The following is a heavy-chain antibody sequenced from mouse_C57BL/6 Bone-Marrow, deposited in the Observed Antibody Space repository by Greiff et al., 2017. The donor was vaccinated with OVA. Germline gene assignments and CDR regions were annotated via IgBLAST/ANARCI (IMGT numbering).Heavy chain of an antibody. CDR2: IWSGGST. CDR3: AKTGFITTVVATLDWYFDV. CDR1: GFSLTSYG. V-gene: IGHV2-4*01. Sequence: VKLVESGPGLVQPSQSLSITCTVSGFSLTSYGVHWVRQPPGKGLEWLGVIWSGGSTDYNAAFISRLSISTDNSKSQVFFKMNSLQADDTAIYYCAKTGFITTVVATLDWYFDVWGTGTTVTVSS. J-gene: IGHJ1*03. D-gene: IGHD1-1*01.